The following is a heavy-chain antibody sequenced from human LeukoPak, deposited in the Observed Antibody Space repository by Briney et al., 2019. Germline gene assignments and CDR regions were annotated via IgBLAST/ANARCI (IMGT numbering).Heavy chain of an antibody. D-gene: IGHD3-16*02. CDR2: INPNSGGT. J-gene: IGHJ4*02. CDR3: AKGYVWGSYRELDY. Sequence: ASVKVSCKASGYTFTDYYMHWVRQAPGQGLEWMGWINPNSGGTNYAQKFQGRVTMTRDTSISTAYMELSRLRSDDTAVYYCAKGYVWGSYRELDYWGQGTLVTVSS. CDR1: GYTFTDYY. V-gene: IGHV1-2*02.